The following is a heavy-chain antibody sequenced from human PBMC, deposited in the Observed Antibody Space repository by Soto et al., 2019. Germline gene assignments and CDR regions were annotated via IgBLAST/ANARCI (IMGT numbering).Heavy chain of an antibody. J-gene: IGHJ6*02. Sequence: QVQLVQSGAEVKKPGSSVKVSCKASGGTFSSYAISWVRQAPGQGLEWMGGIIPIFGTANYAQKFQGRVTITADESTSTAYMELGSLRSEDTAVYYCARFEDYDRSGYYLYYYYYGMDVWGQGTTVTVSS. V-gene: IGHV1-69*01. CDR3: ARFEDYDRSGYYLYYYYYGMDV. CDR2: IIPIFGTA. CDR1: GGTFSSYA. D-gene: IGHD3-22*01.